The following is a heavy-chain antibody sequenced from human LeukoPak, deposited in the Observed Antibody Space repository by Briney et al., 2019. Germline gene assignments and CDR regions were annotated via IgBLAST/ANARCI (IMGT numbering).Heavy chain of an antibody. CDR3: ARHFGVFYYDFWSGSNWFDP. CDR1: GGSISSSNW. CDR2: IYHSGST. D-gene: IGHD3-3*01. Sequence: SETLSLTCAVSGGSISSSNWWSWVRQPPGKGLEWIGEIYHSGSTNYNPSLKSRVTISVDKSKNQFSLKLSSVTAADTAAYYCARHFGVFYYDFWSGSNWFDPWGQGTRVTVSS. V-gene: IGHV4-4*02. J-gene: IGHJ5*02.